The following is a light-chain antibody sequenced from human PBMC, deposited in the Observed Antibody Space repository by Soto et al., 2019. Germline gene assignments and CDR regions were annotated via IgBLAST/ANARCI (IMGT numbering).Light chain of an antibody. CDR3: QQYASLPLT. Sequence: IVLTQSPDTLSLSPGESATLSGRASQTVRGNNIVWYQQRPGQAPRVLISGASSRATGIPDRFRGSGSGTDFSLSIRRLEPEDSAVYYCQQYASLPLTFGGGTKVVIK. J-gene: IGKJ4*01. V-gene: IGKV3-20*01. CDR1: QTVRGNN. CDR2: GAS.